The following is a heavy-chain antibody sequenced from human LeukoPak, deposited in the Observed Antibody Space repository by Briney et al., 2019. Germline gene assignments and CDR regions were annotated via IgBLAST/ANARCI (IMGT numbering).Heavy chain of an antibody. J-gene: IGHJ5*02. D-gene: IGHD2-2*01. CDR2: ISYDGSNK. CDR1: GSTFSSYA. V-gene: IGHV3-30*04. CDR3: ARGPRYCSSTSCYVNWFDP. Sequence: GGSLRLSCAASGSTFSSYAMHWVRQAPGKGLEWVAVISYDGSNKYYADSVKGRFTISRDNSKNTLYLQMNSLRAEDTAVYYCARGPRYCSSTSCYVNWFDPWGQGTLVTVSS.